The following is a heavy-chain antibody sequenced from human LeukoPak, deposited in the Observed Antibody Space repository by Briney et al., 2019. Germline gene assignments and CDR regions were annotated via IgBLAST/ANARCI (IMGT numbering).Heavy chain of an antibody. Sequence: GGSLRLSCAASGFIFNTYRMTWVRQALGKGLEWVASIKQDGGEEYYEDSVRGRFTISRDDAKNSLFLQMNSLRAEDTAVYYCARGDFYGSGSYYHDAFDIWGQGTMVTVSS. CDR2: IKQDGGEE. CDR1: GFIFNTYR. J-gene: IGHJ3*02. V-gene: IGHV3-7*03. D-gene: IGHD3-10*01. CDR3: ARGDFYGSGSYYHDAFDI.